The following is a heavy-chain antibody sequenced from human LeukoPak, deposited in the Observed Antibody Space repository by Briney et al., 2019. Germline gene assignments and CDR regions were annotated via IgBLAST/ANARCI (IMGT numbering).Heavy chain of an antibody. CDR2: IYIGDSDA. CDR1: GYSFANSW. CDR3: ARTSPHVWFDP. Sequence: GESLKISCKGSGYSFANSWIAWVRQMPGKGLEWMGMIYIGDSDATYSPSFQGQVTISADKSISTAYLQWSSLKASDTAMYYCARTSPHVWFDPWGQGTLVTVSS. D-gene: IGHD3-10*02. V-gene: IGHV5-51*01. J-gene: IGHJ5*02.